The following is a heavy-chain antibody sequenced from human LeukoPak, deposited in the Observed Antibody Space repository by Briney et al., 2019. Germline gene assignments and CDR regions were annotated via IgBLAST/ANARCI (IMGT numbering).Heavy chain of an antibody. J-gene: IGHJ4*02. V-gene: IGHV4-59*01. Sequence: SETLSLTCTVSGGSISSYYWSWIRQPPGKGLEWIGYIYYSGSTNYNPSLKSRVTISVDTSKNQFSLRLSSVTAADTAVYYCARGYDVPNYFAYWGQGTLVTVSS. CDR1: GGSISSYY. CDR3: ARGYDVPNYFAY. CDR2: IYYSGST. D-gene: IGHD2-2*01.